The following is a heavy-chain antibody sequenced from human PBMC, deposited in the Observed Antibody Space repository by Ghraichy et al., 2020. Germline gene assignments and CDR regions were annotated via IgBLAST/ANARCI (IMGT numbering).Heavy chain of an antibody. D-gene: IGHD2-2*02. J-gene: IGHJ6*04. V-gene: IGHV3-74*01. CDR1: VFTFSSYW. Sequence: GGSLRLSCAASVFTFSSYWMHWVRQAPGKGLVWVSRINSDGSSTSYADSVKGRFTISRDNAKNTLYLQMNSLRAEDTAVYYCAVPAAILGMDVWGNGTTVTVSS. CDR3: AVPAAILGMDV. CDR2: INSDGSST.